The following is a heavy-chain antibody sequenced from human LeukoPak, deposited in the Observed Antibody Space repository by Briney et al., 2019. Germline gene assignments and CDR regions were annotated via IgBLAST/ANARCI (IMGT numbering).Heavy chain of an antibody. CDR3: ARGRGYDPVVFYFDS. CDR2: IFYSGTT. J-gene: IGHJ4*02. CDR1: GAFITSSPYF. V-gene: IGHV4-39*07. D-gene: IGHD2-15*01. Sequence: SETLSLTCSVSGAFITSSPYFWGWIRQTPGKGLEWVGSIFYSGTTYYNPSLTSRVTISEDSSKNQFSLRLHSLTAADTAIYYCARGRGYDPVVFYFDSWGQGTAAIVSS.